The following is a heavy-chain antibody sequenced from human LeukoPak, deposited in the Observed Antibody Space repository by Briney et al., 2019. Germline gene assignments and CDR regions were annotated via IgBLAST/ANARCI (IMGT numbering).Heavy chain of an antibody. CDR1: GYTFTGYY. J-gene: IGHJ5*02. CDR3: ARVASVTGLNWFDP. D-gene: IGHD2-21*02. Sequence: ASVKVSCKASGYTFTGYYMHWVRQAPGQGLEWMGWISAYNGNTNYAQKPQGRVTMTTDTSTSTAYMEPRSLRSDDTAVYYCARVASVTGLNWFDPWGQGTLVTVSS. V-gene: IGHV1-18*04. CDR2: ISAYNGNT.